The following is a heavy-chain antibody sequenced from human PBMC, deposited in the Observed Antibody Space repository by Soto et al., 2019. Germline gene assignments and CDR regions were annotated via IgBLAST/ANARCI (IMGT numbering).Heavy chain of an antibody. D-gene: IGHD1-26*01. J-gene: IGHJ6*02. CDR2: ISAYNGNT. Sequence: VGAVKGPWTASGLSFTMYVSSWVRQAPGQGAEGMGWISAYNGNTENAQNFQARVTMTTDTSTRTAYMELRSLRSDDTAVYYCARGLGFVGAPGGRYYYHNMDVWGQGTTVTVSS. CDR1: GLSFTMYV. V-gene: IGHV1-18*01. CDR3: ARGLGFVGAPGGRYYYHNMDV.